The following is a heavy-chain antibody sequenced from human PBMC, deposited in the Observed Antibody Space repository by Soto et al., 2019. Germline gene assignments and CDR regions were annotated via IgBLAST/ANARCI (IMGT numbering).Heavy chain of an antibody. CDR1: GASISSGGFY. CDR2: FYDSGNT. Sequence: QVQLQESGPRLVKPSETLSLTCIVSGASISSGGFYWSWVRQLPGRGLEWIGFFYDSGNTYYDASLKSRLTLSVDRSNNQFSLKLASVTAADTAVYYCARGPRQLGGSFYYGMDVWGQGTTVTVSS. J-gene: IGHJ6*02. D-gene: IGHD1-1*01. V-gene: IGHV4-31*03. CDR3: ARGPRQLGGSFYYGMDV.